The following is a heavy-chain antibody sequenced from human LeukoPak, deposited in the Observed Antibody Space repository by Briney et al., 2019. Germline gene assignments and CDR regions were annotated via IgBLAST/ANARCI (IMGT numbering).Heavy chain of an antibody. CDR3: AKSNGYALVVI. J-gene: IGHJ3*02. V-gene: IGHV4-38-2*01. CDR2: IFYSGST. D-gene: IGHD3-16*01. CDR1: GFTFSSYG. Sequence: GSLRLSCAASGFTFSSYGMSWIRQPPGKGLEWIGNIFYSGSTYYSPSLRSRVTISLDTSRNHFYLKLKSVTAADLAVYYCAKSNGYALVVICGQGTMVTVSS.